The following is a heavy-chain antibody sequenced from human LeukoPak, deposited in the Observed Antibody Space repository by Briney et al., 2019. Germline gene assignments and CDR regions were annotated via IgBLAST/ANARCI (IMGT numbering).Heavy chain of an antibody. V-gene: IGHV3-21*01. CDR1: GFTFSSYS. J-gene: IGHJ4*02. D-gene: IGHD1-26*01. Sequence: GGALRLSCAASGFTFSSYSMNWVRQAPGKGLEWVSSISSSSSYIYYADSVKGRFTISRDNAKNSLYLQMNSLRAEDTAVYYCAKDLGIVGATKVFDYWGQGTLVTVSS. CDR3: AKDLGIVGATKVFDY. CDR2: ISSSSSYI.